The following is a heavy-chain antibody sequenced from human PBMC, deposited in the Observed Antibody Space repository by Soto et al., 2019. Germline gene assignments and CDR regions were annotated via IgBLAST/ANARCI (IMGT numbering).Heavy chain of an antibody. D-gene: IGHD6-13*01. CDR3: AGGRTPGRGYSSSWWGPSGGAFDI. V-gene: IGHV1-69*13. Sequence: ASVKVSCKASGGTFSSYAISWVRQAPGQGLEWMGGIIPIFGTANYAQKFRGRVTITADESTSTAYMELSSLRSEDTAVYYCAGGRTPGRGYSSSWWGPSGGAFDIWGQGTVVTVSS. CDR2: IIPIFGTA. CDR1: GGTFSSYA. J-gene: IGHJ3*02.